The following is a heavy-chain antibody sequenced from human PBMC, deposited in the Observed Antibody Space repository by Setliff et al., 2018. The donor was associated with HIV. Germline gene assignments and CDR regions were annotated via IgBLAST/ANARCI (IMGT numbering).Heavy chain of an antibody. V-gene: IGHV4-39*01. Sequence: SETLSLTCNVSGGSINSRTHYWGWMRQPPGKGLEWIGSIFYSGINYYNPSLEGRITLSIDLSKNQFSLKLTSVTAADSALYFCVRQSGSFWYVDPWGQGTQVTVS. J-gene: IGHJ5*02. CDR3: VRQSGSFWYVDP. CDR2: IFYSGIN. CDR1: GGSINSRTHY. D-gene: IGHD1-26*01.